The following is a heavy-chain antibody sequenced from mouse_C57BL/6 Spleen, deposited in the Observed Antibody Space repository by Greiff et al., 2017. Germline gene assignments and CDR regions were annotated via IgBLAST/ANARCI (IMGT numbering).Heavy chain of an antibody. CDR1: GYTFTSYW. CDR2: IHPNSGST. D-gene: IGHD2-2*01. J-gene: IGHJ4*01. CDR3: ARRGLPPYAMDY. Sequence: QVQLQQPGAELVKPGASVKLSCKASGYTFTSYWMHWVKQRPGQGLEWIGMIHPNSGSTNYNEKFKSKATLTVDKSSSTAYMQLRSLTSEDSAVXYCARRGLPPYAMDYWGQGTSVTVAS. V-gene: IGHV1-64*01.